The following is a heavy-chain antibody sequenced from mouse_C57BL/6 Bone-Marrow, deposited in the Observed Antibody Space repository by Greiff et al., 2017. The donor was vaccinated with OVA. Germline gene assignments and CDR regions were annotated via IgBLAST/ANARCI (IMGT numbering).Heavy chain of an antibody. V-gene: IGHV5-12*01. J-gene: IGHJ4*01. CDR1: GFTFSDYY. CDR2: ISNGGGST. CDR3: ARRDYGSSYAMDY. D-gene: IGHD1-1*01. Sequence: EVKLVESGGGLVQPGGSLKLSCAASGFTFSDYYMYWVRQTPEKRLEWVPYISNGGGSTYYPDTVKGRFTISRDNAKNTLYLQMSRLKSEDTAMYYCARRDYGSSYAMDYWGQGTSVTVSS.